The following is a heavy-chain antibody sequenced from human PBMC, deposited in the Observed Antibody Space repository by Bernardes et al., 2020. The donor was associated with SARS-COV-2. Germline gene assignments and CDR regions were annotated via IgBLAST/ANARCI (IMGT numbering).Heavy chain of an antibody. CDR3: ARVVTCGEDCSADYYYGMDV. D-gene: IGHD2-21*02. CDR2: IRPFSGGT. V-gene: IGHV1-2*02. CDR1: GSTFIGYY. J-gene: IGHJ6*02. Sequence: ASVKVSCQTSGSTFIGYYIHWVRQAPGHGLEWMGWIRPFSGGTNYAQNFQGRITMTWDTSITSAYMELSSVTTADTAVYYCARVVTCGEDCSADYYYGMDVWGQGTTVTVSS.